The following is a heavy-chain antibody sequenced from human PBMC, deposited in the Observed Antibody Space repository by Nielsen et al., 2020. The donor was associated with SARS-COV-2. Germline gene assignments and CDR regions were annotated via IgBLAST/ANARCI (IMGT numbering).Heavy chain of an antibody. V-gene: IGHV3-9*01. J-gene: IGHJ4*02. Sequence: SLKISCAASEFTFDDHAMHWVRQAPGMGLEWVSGISWNSGTKNYTGSVKGRFTISRDNAKKSLYLQMNSLRAEDTALYYCAQDISREVTGDRLDYWGQGTLVTVSS. CDR2: ISWNSGTK. CDR3: AQDISREVTGDRLDY. D-gene: IGHD2-21*02. CDR1: EFTFDDHA.